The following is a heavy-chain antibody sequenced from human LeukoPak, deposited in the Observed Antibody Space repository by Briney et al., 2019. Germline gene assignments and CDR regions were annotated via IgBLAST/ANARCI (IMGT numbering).Heavy chain of an antibody. CDR2: IYPGDSDT. Sequence: GESLKISFKGSGYSFTSYWIGWVRQMPGKGLEWMGIIYPGDSDTRYSPSFQGQVTISADKSISTAYLQWGSLKASDTAMYYCARLVWLRDHYFDYWGQGTLVTVSS. V-gene: IGHV5-51*01. D-gene: IGHD5-12*01. CDR3: ARLVWLRDHYFDY. CDR1: GYSFTSYW. J-gene: IGHJ4*02.